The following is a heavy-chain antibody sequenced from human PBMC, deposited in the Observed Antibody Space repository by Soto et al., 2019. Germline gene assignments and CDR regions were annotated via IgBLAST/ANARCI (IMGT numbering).Heavy chain of an antibody. Sequence: GGSLRLSCAASGFTFSSYAMHWVRQAPGKGLEGVAVISYDGSNKYYADSVKGRFTISRDNSKNTLYLQMNSLRAEDTAVYYCAKLYYYDSSGLVDAFDIWGQGTMVTVSS. CDR3: AKLYYYDSSGLVDAFDI. CDR2: ISYDGSNK. V-gene: IGHV3-30-3*02. D-gene: IGHD3-22*01. J-gene: IGHJ3*02. CDR1: GFTFSSYA.